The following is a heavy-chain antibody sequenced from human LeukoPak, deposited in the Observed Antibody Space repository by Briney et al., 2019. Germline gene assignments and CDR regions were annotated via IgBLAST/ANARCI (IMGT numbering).Heavy chain of an antibody. CDR3: ARDWFHAIDY. CDR1: GFSFGSYA. V-gene: IGHV3-23*01. Sequence: PGGSLRLSCAASGFSFGSYALSWVRQAPGKGLEWVSVISDSGFIKEYADSVEGRFTASRDNAKNTLYLQMNSLRAEDTAVYYCARDWFHAIDYWGQGTLVTVSS. D-gene: IGHD2/OR15-2a*01. CDR2: ISDSGFIK. J-gene: IGHJ4*02.